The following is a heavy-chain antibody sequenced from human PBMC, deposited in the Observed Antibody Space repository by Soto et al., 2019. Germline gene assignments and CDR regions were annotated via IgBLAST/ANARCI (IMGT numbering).Heavy chain of an antibody. V-gene: IGHV3-30-3*01. J-gene: IGHJ1*01. D-gene: IGHD5-12*01. CDR2: ISYDENNK. CDR1: GFAFSSYA. Sequence: QVPLVESGGGVVQPGRSLRLSCAASGFAFSSYAMHWVRQAPGKGLEWVAVISYDENNKYYADSVKGRFTISRDNSKNTLSLQMNSLRPEDTAVYYCASEFRLGHSGYQRYFQHWGQGTLVTVSS. CDR3: ASEFRLGHSGYQRYFQH.